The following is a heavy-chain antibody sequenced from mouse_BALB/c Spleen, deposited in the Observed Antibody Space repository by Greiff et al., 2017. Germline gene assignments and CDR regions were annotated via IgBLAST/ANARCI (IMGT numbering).Heavy chain of an antibody. V-gene: IGHV1-7*01. Sequence: QVQLQQSGAELAKPGASVKMSCKASGYTFTSYWMHWVKQRPGQGLEWIGYINPSTGYTEYNQKFKDKATLTADKSSSTAYMQLSSLTSEDSAVYYCARNDYEDYGGQGTTLTVSS. J-gene: IGHJ2*01. CDR1: GYTFTSYW. CDR2: INPSTGYT. D-gene: IGHD2-4*01. CDR3: ARNDYEDY.